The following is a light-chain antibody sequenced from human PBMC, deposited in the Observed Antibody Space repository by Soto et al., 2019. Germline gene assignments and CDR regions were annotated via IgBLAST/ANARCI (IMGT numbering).Light chain of an antibody. CDR2: DVS. Sequence: QSALTQPRSVSGSPGQSVTISCTGSSSDVGGYNYVSWYQQHPGKAPKLMIYDVSKRPSGVPDRFSGSKSDNTASLTISGRQAEDEADYNCCSYAGSYIYVSGTGTKVTVL. CDR3: CSYAGSYIYV. CDR1: SSDVGGYNY. J-gene: IGLJ1*01. V-gene: IGLV2-11*01.